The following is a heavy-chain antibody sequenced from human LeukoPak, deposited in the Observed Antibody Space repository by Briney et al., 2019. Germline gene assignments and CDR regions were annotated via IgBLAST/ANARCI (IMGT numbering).Heavy chain of an antibody. V-gene: IGHV3-7*01. CDR3: ARDTLTVNDY. D-gene: IGHD1-14*01. J-gene: IGHJ4*02. Sequence: PGGSLRLSCVASGLTFSRFYMTWVRQGPGKGLEWVANIKQDGNKKHYVDSVKGRFTISRDNAKNLLFLQMNSLRVEDTGYYFCARDTLTVNDYWGQGALVTVSS. CDR2: IKQDGNKK. CDR1: GLTFSRFY.